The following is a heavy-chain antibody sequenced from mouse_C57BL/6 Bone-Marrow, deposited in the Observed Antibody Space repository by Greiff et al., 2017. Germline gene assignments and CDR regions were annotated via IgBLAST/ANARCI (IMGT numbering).Heavy chain of an antibody. Sequence: EVKLMESGGGLVQPGGSLKLSCAASGFTFSDYYMYWVRQTPEKRLEWVAYISNGGGSTYYPATVKGRFTISRDNAKNTLYLQMSRLKSGDTAMYYCARHWAYWGQGTLVTVSA. CDR1: GFTFSDYY. CDR3: ARHWAY. J-gene: IGHJ3*01. V-gene: IGHV5-12*01. CDR2: ISNGGGST.